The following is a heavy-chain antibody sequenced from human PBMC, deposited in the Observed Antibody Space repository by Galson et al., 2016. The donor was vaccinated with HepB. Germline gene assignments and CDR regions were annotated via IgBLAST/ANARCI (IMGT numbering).Heavy chain of an antibody. V-gene: IGHV3-33*01. CDR3: ARDQSLWFGAPVTARGAFDI. CDR2: IWYDGSNK. Sequence: SLRLACAASGLTFSRCGMHWVRQAPGKGLERVEVIWYDGSNKFYADSVKGRFTISRDNSKNTLYLQMNSLRAEDTAVYFCARDQSLWFGAPVTARGAFDIWGQGTMVTVSS. CDR1: GLTFSRCG. J-gene: IGHJ3*02. D-gene: IGHD3-10*01.